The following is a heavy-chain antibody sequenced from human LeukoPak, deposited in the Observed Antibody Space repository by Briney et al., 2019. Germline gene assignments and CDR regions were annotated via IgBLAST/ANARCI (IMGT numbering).Heavy chain of an antibody. D-gene: IGHD1-26*01. CDR2: IWYDGSNE. V-gene: IGHV3-33*08. CDR3: ARPLVGDALDC. J-gene: IGHJ4*02. Sequence: PGEPLKISCAASGFTFSFYAMHGVRQAPGKGLGWVAVIWYDGSNEYYADSVKGQFTIFRDNSKNTLHLQMISLRAEDTAVYYCARPLVGDALDCWGQGSLVTVSS. CDR1: GFTFSFYA.